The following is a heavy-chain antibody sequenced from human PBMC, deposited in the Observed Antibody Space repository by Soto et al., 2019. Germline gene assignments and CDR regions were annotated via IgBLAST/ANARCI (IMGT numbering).Heavy chain of an antibody. V-gene: IGHV4-30-4*01. CDR1: GGSISSDDYY. D-gene: IGHD3-22*01. Sequence: SETLSLTCTVSGGSISSDDYYWSWIRQAPGRGLEWIGYIHSSGSIYYNPSLKSRATMSIDTAGNQFSLKVSSVTVADTAVYYRARDLDGLHDDTSGPFPRPGWGQGTLVTVSS. CDR3: ARDLDGLHDDTSGPFPRPG. CDR2: IHSSGSI. J-gene: IGHJ1*01.